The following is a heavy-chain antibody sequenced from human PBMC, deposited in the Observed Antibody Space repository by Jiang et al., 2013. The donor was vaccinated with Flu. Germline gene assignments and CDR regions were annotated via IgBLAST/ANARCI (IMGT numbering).Heavy chain of an antibody. CDR1: GFTFSSYA. CDR2: ISSSSSSI. J-gene: IGHJ4*02. D-gene: IGHD2/OR15-2a*01. Sequence: VQLLESGGGLVQPGGSLRLSCAASGFTFSSYAMNWVRQAPGKGLEWVSYISSSSSSIYYADSVKGRFTISRDNAKNSLSLQMNSLRDEDTAVYYCARDSRLGTTLDVIYWGQGTLVTVSS. CDR3: ARDSRLGTTLDVIY. V-gene: IGHV3-48*02.